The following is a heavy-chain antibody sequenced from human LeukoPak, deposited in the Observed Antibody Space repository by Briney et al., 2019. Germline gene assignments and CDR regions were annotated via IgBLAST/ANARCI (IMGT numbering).Heavy chain of an antibody. D-gene: IGHD4-11*01. CDR3: VRDQKQYYYYYYGMDV. Sequence: RGSLRLSCAASVFTFSRYSMRWVRQAPGKGLERVSVLLFDGSNKYYGDSVKGRFTMSRDNSKNTLSLQMTSLRDEDTAVYYCVRDQKQYYYYYYGMDVWSQGTTATVSS. J-gene: IGHJ6*02. CDR2: LLFDGSNK. V-gene: IGHV3-30-3*01. CDR1: VFTFSRYS.